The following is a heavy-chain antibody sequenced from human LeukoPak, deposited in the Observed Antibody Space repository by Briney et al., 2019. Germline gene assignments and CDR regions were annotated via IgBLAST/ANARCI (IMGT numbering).Heavy chain of an antibody. Sequence: SETLSLTCTVSGGSISSYYWSWIRQPPGRGLECIGNIYYSGCTNHNPSLKGRVTISLDTSKNQFSLKLSSVTAADTAVYYCARPLTSGFHRWYFDLWGRGALVSVSS. CDR3: ARPLTSGFHRWYFDL. CDR1: GGSISSYY. CDR2: IYYSGCT. J-gene: IGHJ2*01. D-gene: IGHD3-9*01. V-gene: IGHV4-59*01.